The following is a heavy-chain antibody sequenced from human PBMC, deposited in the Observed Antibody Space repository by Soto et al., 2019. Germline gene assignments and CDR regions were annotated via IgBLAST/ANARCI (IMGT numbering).Heavy chain of an antibody. V-gene: IGHV5-10-1*01. CDR3: AIRVAVAGTDYYGMDV. Sequence: RWESLKISCKGSGYSFTSYWISWVRQMPGKGLEWMGRIDPSDSYTNYSPSFQGHVTISADKSISTAYLQWSSLKASDTAMYYCAIRVAVAGTDYYGMDVWGQGTTVTFS. D-gene: IGHD6-19*01. CDR1: GYSFTSYW. CDR2: IDPSDSYT. J-gene: IGHJ6*02.